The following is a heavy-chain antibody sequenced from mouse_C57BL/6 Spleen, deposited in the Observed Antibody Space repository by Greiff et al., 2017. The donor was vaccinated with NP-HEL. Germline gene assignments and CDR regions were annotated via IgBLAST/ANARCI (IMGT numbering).Heavy chain of an antibody. D-gene: IGHD1-1*01. CDR3: ARSGSSCDY. J-gene: IGHJ2*01. CDR1: GFNIKDYY. Sequence: VQLQQSGAELVKPGASVKLSCTASGFNIKDYYMHWVKQRTEQGLEWIGRIDPEDGETKYASKFQGKATITADTSSNTAYLQLSSLTSEDTAVYYCARSGSSCDYWGQGTTLTVSS. CDR2: IDPEDGET. V-gene: IGHV14-2*01.